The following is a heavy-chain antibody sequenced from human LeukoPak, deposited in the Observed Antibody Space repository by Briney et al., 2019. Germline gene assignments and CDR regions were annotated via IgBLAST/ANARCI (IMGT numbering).Heavy chain of an antibody. CDR2: IYYSGST. V-gene: IGHV4-59*01. CDR1: GGSISSYY. CDR3: ARVPYYDFWSGYYGFDP. J-gene: IGHJ5*02. D-gene: IGHD3-3*01. Sequence: SETLSLTCTVSGGSISSYYWSWIRQPPGKELEWIGYIYYSGSTNYNPSLKSRVTISVDTSKNQFSLKLSSVTAADTAVYYCARVPYYDFWSGYYGFDPWGQGTLVTVSS.